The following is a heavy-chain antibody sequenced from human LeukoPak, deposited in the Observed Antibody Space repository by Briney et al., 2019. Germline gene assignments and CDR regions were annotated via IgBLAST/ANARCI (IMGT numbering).Heavy chain of an antibody. J-gene: IGHJ4*02. CDR1: GYTFTSYD. V-gene: IGHV1-8*02. CDR2: MNPNSGNT. D-gene: IGHD3-9*01. Sequence: GASVKVSCKASGYTFTSYDINWVRQATGQGLEWMGWMNPNSGNTGYAQKFQGRVTMTRDTSISTAYMELSRLRSDDTAVYYCASWGYDILTGYLDYWGQATLVTVSS. CDR3: ASWGYDILTGYLDY.